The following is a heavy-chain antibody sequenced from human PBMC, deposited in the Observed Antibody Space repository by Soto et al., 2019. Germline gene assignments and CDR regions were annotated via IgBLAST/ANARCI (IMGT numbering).Heavy chain of an antibody. Sequence: TGGSLRLSCAASGFTVSSNYMSWVRQAPGKGLEWVSVIYSGGSTYYADSVKGRFTISRDNSKNTLYLQMNSLRAEDTAVYYCARGFSGSYHPLAPFDPRGQGTLVTVSS. J-gene: IGHJ5*02. D-gene: IGHD3-16*02. V-gene: IGHV3-66*01. CDR2: IYSGGST. CDR3: ARGFSGSYHPLAPFDP. CDR1: GFTVSSNY.